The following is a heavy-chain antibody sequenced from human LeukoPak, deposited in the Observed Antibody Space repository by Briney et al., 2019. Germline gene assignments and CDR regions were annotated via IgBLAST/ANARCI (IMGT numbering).Heavy chain of an antibody. V-gene: IGHV4-39*07. CDR1: GGSISSSSYY. CDR3: ARYGSSWSRGYGMDA. Sequence: KPSETLSLTCTVSGGSISSSSYYWGWIRQPPGKGLEWIGSIYYSGSTYYNPSLKSRVTISVDTSKNQFSLKLSSVTAADTAVYYSARYGSSWSRGYGMDAWGQGTTVTVSS. D-gene: IGHD6-13*01. J-gene: IGHJ6*02. CDR2: IYYSGST.